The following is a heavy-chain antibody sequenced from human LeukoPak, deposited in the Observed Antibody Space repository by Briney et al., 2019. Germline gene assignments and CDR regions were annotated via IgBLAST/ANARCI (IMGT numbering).Heavy chain of an antibody. CDR1: GGSISSYY. CDR2: IYYSGNT. D-gene: IGHD4-17*01. J-gene: IGHJ4*02. Sequence: SETLSLTCTVSGGSISSYYWSWIRQPPGKGLEWIGYIYYSGNTNYNPSLKSRVTISVDTSKNQFSLKLSSVTAADTAVYYCARGTYGVPYYFDYWGQGTLVTVSS. CDR3: ARGTYGVPYYFDY. V-gene: IGHV4-59*01.